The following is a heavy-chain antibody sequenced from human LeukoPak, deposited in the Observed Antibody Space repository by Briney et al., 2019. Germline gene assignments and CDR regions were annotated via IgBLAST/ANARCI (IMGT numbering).Heavy chain of an antibody. CDR2: IHTSGST. CDR1: GGSISNYH. V-gene: IGHV4-4*07. J-gene: IGHJ4*02. D-gene: IGHD6-19*01. Sequence: KPSETLSLTCTVSGGSISNYHWSWIRQPAGKGLEWIGQIHTSGSTNYNPPLKSRVTVSIDTPENQLSLTIRSVTAADTAIYYCARRHISSGWSFDYWGQGTLVTVSS. CDR3: ARRHISSGWSFDY.